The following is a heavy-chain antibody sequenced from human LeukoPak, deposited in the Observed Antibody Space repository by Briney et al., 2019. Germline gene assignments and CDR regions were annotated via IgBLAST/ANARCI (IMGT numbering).Heavy chain of an antibody. V-gene: IGHV3-11*01. CDR3: ASTPPRSFDAFDI. CDR2: ISSSGSTI. D-gene: IGHD3-10*01. CDR1: GFTFSDYY. J-gene: IGHJ3*02. Sequence: PGGSLRLSCAASGFTFSDYYMSWIRQAPGKGLEWVSYISSSGSTIYYADSVKGRITISRDNAKNSLYLQMDSLRAEDTAVYYCASTPPRSFDAFDIWGQGTMVTVSS.